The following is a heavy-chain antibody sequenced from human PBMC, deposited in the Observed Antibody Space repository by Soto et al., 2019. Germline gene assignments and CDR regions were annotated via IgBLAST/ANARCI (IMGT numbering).Heavy chain of an antibody. CDR1: GYTFTSYA. D-gene: IGHD2-2*01. CDR2: INAGNGNT. CDR3: ARSYQLRQDYYYYGMDV. J-gene: IGHJ6*02. Sequence: ASVKVSCKASGYTFTSYAMHWVRQAPGQRLEWMGWINAGNGNTKYSQKFQGRVTITRDTSASTAYMELSSLRSEDTAVYYCARSYQLRQDYYYYGMDVWGQGTTVT. V-gene: IGHV1-3*01.